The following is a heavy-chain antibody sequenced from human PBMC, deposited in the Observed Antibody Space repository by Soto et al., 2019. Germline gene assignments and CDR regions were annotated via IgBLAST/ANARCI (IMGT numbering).Heavy chain of an antibody. Sequence: SETLSLTCAVSGGSLSSSNWWSWARQSPGKGLEWIGEIYHSGNTNYNPSLKSRVTISVDKSKNQFSLKLSSVTAADTAVYYCARLDFGTVTSSPWGQGTLVPVSS. CDR1: GGSLSSSNW. CDR3: ARLDFGTVTSSP. CDR2: IYHSGNT. J-gene: IGHJ5*02. V-gene: IGHV4-4*02. D-gene: IGHD4-17*01.